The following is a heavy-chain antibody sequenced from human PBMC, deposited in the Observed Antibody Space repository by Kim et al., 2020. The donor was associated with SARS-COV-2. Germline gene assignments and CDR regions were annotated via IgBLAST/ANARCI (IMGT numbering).Heavy chain of an antibody. D-gene: IGHD3-10*01. Sequence: GGSLRLSCTASGFTFGDYAMSWFRQAPGKGLEWVGFIRSKAYGGTTEYAASVKGRFTISRDDSKSIAYLQMNSLKTEDTAVYYCTRGRRDSGSYYNAGAKYYFDYWGQGTLVTVSS. V-gene: IGHV3-49*03. CDR1: GFTFGDYA. CDR2: IRSKAYGGTT. J-gene: IGHJ4*02. CDR3: TRGRRDSGSYYNAGAKYYFDY.